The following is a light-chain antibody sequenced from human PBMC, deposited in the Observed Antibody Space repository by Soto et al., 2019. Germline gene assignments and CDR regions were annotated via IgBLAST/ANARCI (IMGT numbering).Light chain of an antibody. V-gene: IGKV1-5*01. CDR3: QHYETYSST. CDR2: DAS. J-gene: IGKJ1*01. Sequence: DIQMTQSPSTLSASVGDRVTITCRASRSISAWLAWYQQKPGKAPKLLIYDASNLESGVPSRFSGGGSGTDFTLTISSLQPDDSATYYCQHYETYSSTFGQGTKVDI. CDR1: RSISAW.